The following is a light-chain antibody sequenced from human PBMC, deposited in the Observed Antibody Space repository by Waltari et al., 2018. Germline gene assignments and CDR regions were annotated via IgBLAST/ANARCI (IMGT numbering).Light chain of an antibody. J-gene: IGLJ7*01. CDR3: GTWESSLSGAV. CDR1: RSNIGNNY. CDR2: EGT. V-gene: IGLV1-51*02. Sequence: QSVLTQPPSVSAAPGQRVTISCSGGRSNIGNNYVSWYRQFPGTAPKLPIYEGTERPSGMAGRFSGSKSGTSATLDITGLQAGDEADYYCGTWESSLSGAVFGGGTHLTVL.